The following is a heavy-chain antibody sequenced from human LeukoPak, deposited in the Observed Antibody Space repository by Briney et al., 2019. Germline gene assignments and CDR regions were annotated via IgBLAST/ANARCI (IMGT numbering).Heavy chain of an antibody. CDR3: VRESSFYTGTFDY. CDR2: INPSGGST. J-gene: IGHJ4*02. V-gene: IGHV1-46*01. Sequence: GASVKVSCKASGHTFTSYYMHWVRQAPGQGLEWMGIINPSGGSTSYAQKFQGRVTIIADESTSTAYMELSSLRSEDTAVYYCVRESSFYTGTFDYWGQGTLVTVSS. D-gene: IGHD2/OR15-2a*01. CDR1: GHTFTSYY.